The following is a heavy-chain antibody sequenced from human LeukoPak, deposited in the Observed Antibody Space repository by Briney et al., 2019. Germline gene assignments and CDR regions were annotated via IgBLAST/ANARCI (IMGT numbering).Heavy chain of an antibody. D-gene: IGHD2-2*01. CDR1: GYTFTGYY. V-gene: IGHV1-2*06. Sequence: GASVKVSCKASGYTFTGYYMHWVRQAPGQGLEWMGRINPNSGGTNYAQKFQGRVTMTRDTSISTAYMELSRLRSDDTAVYYCAALCSTSCSLFPWGQGTLVTVSS. CDR3: AALCSTSCSLFP. J-gene: IGHJ5*02. CDR2: INPNSGGT.